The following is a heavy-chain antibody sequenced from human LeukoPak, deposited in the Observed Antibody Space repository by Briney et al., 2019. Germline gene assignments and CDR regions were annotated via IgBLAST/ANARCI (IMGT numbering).Heavy chain of an antibody. CDR3: ARDNNAAFDI. Sequence: GGSLRLSCTASGFTFRTYWMGWVRQAPGKGLDWVSNIKADGSAQYYVDSVRGRFTVSRDNAKNSLYLQMSSLSAEDTAVYYCARDNNAAFDIWGLGTMVTVSS. D-gene: IGHD1-14*01. V-gene: IGHV3-7*04. J-gene: IGHJ3*02. CDR1: GFTFRTYW. CDR2: IKADGSAQ.